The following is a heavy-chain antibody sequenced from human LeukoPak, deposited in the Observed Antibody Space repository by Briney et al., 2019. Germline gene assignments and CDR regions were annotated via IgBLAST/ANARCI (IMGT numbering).Heavy chain of an antibody. J-gene: IGHJ3*02. CDR3: ATTAVYRRAFDI. CDR1: GGTFSSYA. D-gene: IGHD1/OR15-1a*01. V-gene: IGHV1-69*13. Sequence: ASVKVSCKASGGTFSSYAISWVRQAPGQGLEWMGGIIPIFGTANYAQKFQGRVTITADESTSTAYMELSSLRSEDTAVYYCATTAVYRRAFDIWGQGTMVTVSS. CDR2: IIPIFGTA.